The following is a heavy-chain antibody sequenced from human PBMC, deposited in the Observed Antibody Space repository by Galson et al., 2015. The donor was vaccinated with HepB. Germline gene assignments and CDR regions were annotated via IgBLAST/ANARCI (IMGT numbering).Heavy chain of an antibody. Sequence: SLRLSCAASGFTFSSYAMHWVRQAPGKGLEWVAVISYDGSNKYYADSVKGRFTISRDDSKNTLYLQMNSLRAEDTAVYYCARAYIVVVPAATIDYWGQGTLVTVSS. J-gene: IGHJ4*02. CDR1: GFTFSSYA. CDR3: ARAYIVVVPAATIDY. D-gene: IGHD2-2*01. CDR2: ISYDGSNK. V-gene: IGHV3-30-3*01.